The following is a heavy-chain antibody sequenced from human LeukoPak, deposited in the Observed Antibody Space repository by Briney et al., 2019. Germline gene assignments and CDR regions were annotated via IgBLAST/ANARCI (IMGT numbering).Heavy chain of an antibody. D-gene: IGHD6-13*01. CDR2: ISGSGSGT. J-gene: IGHJ4*02. CDR1: GFTFSSYA. V-gene: IGHV3-23*01. Sequence: PGGSLRRSCAASGFTFSSYAMSWVRQAPGKGLEWVSGISGSGSGTYYPDSVKGRFTISRDNSKNTLYLQMNSLRAEDTAVYYCAKGGIAAAGTSFYFDYWGQGTLVTVSS. CDR3: AKGGIAAAGTSFYFDY.